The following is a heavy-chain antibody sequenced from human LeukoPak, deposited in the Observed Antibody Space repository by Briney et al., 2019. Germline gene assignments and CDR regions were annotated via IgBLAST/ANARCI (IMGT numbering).Heavy chain of an antibody. Sequence: DSVKLSCTASGYTFTSYAMHWVRQAPGQRLEWMGWINDGNSNKNYSQKFQGRVTITRDTSASTAYMELSSLRSEDTAVYYCARGRSDYWGQGTLVTVSS. CDR1: GYTFTSYA. CDR3: ARGRSDY. D-gene: IGHD3-16*02. J-gene: IGHJ4*02. CDR2: INDGNSNK. V-gene: IGHV1-3*01.